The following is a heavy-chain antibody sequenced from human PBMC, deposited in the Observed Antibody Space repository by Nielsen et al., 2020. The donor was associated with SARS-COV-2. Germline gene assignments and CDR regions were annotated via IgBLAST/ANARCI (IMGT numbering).Heavy chain of an antibody. CDR3: ARLPGKLGAFDI. D-gene: IGHD3-16*01. CDR2: FDPEDGET. J-gene: IGHJ3*02. CDR1: GYTFTSYG. Sequence: ASVKVSCKASGYTFTSYGISWVRQAPGQGLEWMGGFDPEDGETIYAQKFQGRVTMTEDTSTDTAYMELSSLRSEDTAVYYCARLPGKLGAFDIWGQGTMVTVSS. V-gene: IGHV1-24*01.